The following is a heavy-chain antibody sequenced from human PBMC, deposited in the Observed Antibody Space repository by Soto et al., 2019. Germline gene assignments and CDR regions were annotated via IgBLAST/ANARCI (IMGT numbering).Heavy chain of an antibody. D-gene: IGHD6-13*01. Sequence: NPSETLSLTCAVYGGSFSGYYWSWIRQPPGKGLEWIGEINHSGSTNYNPSLKSRVTISVDTSKNQFSLKLSSVTAADTAVYYCARPGVSFNWFDPWGQGTLVTVSS. CDR3: ARPGVSFNWFDP. CDR1: GGSFSGYY. J-gene: IGHJ5*02. V-gene: IGHV4-34*01. CDR2: INHSGST.